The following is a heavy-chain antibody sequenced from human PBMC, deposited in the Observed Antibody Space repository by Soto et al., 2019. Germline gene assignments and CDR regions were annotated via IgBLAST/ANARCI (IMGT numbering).Heavy chain of an antibody. CDR1: GFTFSSYA. CDR3: AKVLGGWLRPATDAFDI. D-gene: IGHD3-10*01. CDR2: ISGSGGST. Sequence: PGGSLRLSCAASGFTFSSYAMSWVRQAPGKGLEWVSAISGSGGSTYYADSVKGRFTISRDNSRNTLYLQMNSLRAEDTAVYYCAKVLGGWLRPATDAFDIWGQGTMVTVSS. V-gene: IGHV3-23*01. J-gene: IGHJ3*02.